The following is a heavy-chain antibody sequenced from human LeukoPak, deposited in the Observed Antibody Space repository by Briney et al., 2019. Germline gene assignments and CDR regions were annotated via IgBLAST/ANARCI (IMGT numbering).Heavy chain of an antibody. Sequence: ASVKVSCKASGYTFTGYYMHWVRQATGQGLEWMGWINPNSGGTNYAQKFQGWVTMTRDTSISTAYMELSRLRSDDTAVYYCARGFYGSGSYYKLDYWGQGTLVTVSS. D-gene: IGHD3-10*01. V-gene: IGHV1-2*04. CDR2: INPNSGGT. J-gene: IGHJ4*02. CDR1: GYTFTGYY. CDR3: ARGFYGSGSYYKLDY.